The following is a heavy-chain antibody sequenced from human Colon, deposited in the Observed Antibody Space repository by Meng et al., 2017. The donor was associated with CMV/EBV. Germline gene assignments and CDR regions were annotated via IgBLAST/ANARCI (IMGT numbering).Heavy chain of an antibody. V-gene: IGHV4-30-4*08. D-gene: IGHD3-10*01. CDR2: MFYSGST. Sequence: SISSRDYYWGWIRQSPGQGLEWIGHMFYSGSTYYNPSLKSRVTISVDTSRNQFSLRLSSVTAADTAVYYCARVRVYGSGIGRWFDPWGQGTLVTVS. J-gene: IGHJ5*02. CDR1: SISSRDYY. CDR3: ARVRVYGSGIGRWFDP.